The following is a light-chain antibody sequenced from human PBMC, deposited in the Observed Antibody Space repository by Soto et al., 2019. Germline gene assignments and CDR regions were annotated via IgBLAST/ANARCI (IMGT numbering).Light chain of an antibody. CDR2: GAT. CDR1: QSVSSCY. J-gene: IGKJ3*01. Sequence: EIVLTQSPGTLSLSPGERATLSCRASQSVSSCYLAWYQQKPGQAPRLLIYGATSRATGIPDRFSGSGSGTDFTLTSSRLEPEDFAVYYCQQYGSSPFTFGPGTKVDIK. CDR3: QQYGSSPFT. V-gene: IGKV3-20*01.